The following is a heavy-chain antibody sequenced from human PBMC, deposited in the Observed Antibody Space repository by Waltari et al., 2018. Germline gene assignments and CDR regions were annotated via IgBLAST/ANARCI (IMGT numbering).Heavy chain of an antibody. CDR2: ISWNSESI. D-gene: IGHD2-21*02. Sequence: EVQLVESGGGLVQPGRSLRLSCAASGFPFADEDMHWVRQAPGKGLEWVAGISWNSESIGYADSVQGRFTISRDNAKNSMFLQIHSLRPEDTALYYCVKDVLSDCGGDCYSEHWGQGTLLTVSS. J-gene: IGHJ4*02. CDR3: VKDVLSDCGGDCYSEH. CDR1: GFPFADED. V-gene: IGHV3-9*01.